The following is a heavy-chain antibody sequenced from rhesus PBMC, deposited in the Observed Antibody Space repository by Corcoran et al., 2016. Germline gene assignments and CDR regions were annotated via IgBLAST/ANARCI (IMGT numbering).Heavy chain of an antibody. CDR1: GGSITDNYY. J-gene: IGHJ5-2*02. CDR3: VRKSIIAAGALDV. CDR2: FYGWGGRT. Sequence: QVLLQESGPGLVKPSETLSLSCAVSGGSITDNYYWNWIRQPPGQGLEWIGKFYGWGGRTYYKPAVQSRVTISKDTSKGQFSLKLNSVTAADTAVYDWVRKSIIAAGALDVWGRGVLVIVSS. V-gene: IGHV4S9*01. D-gene: IGHD6-31*01.